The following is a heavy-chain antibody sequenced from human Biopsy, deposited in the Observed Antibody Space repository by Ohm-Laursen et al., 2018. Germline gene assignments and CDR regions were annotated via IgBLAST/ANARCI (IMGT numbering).Heavy chain of an antibody. CDR3: ARAPFGSGSYSEFDY. CDR2: IKKDGSEK. Sequence: SLRLSCPASGFTFSTHWMSWVRQAPGKGLEWVATIKKDGSEKYYVDSVKGRFTISRDNSKSSLSLQMNSLRGEDTAVYYCARAPFGSGSYSEFDYWGQGSLVTVSS. CDR1: GFTFSTHW. J-gene: IGHJ4*02. D-gene: IGHD3-22*01. V-gene: IGHV3-7*01.